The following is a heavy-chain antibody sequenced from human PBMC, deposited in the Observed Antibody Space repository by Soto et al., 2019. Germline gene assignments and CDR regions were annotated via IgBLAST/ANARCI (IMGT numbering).Heavy chain of an antibody. D-gene: IGHD6-13*01. CDR3: AKDLAHPRKQQLVRRLEFAP. Sequence: LRLSCAASGFTFSSYGMHWVRQAPGKGLEWVAVISYDGSNKYYADSVKGRFTISRDNSKNTLYLQMNSLRAEDTAVYYCAKDLAHPRKQQLVRRLEFAPWGQGTLVTVSS. CDR2: ISYDGSNK. CDR1: GFTFSSYG. J-gene: IGHJ5*02. V-gene: IGHV3-30*18.